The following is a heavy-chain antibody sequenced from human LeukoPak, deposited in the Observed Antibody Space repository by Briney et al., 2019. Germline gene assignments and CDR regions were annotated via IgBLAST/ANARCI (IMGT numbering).Heavy chain of an antibody. J-gene: IGHJ4*02. CDR3: ASSEYSSGWWPADY. V-gene: IGHV3-23*01. D-gene: IGHD6-19*01. Sequence: GGSLRLSCAASGFTFSSYAMSWVRQAPGKGLEWVSAISGSGGSTYYADSVKGRFTISRDNSKNTLYLQMNSLRAEDTAVYYCASSEYSSGWWPADYWGQGTLVTVSS. CDR2: ISGSGGST. CDR1: GFTFSSYA.